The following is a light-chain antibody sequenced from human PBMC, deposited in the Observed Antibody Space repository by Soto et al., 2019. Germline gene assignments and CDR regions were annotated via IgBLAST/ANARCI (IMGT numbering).Light chain of an antibody. J-gene: IGLJ1*01. CDR3: ASYAGTKLFV. CDR1: SSDVGFYNF. V-gene: IGLV2-8*01. Sequence: QSVLTQPPSASGSPGQSLTISCTGTSSDVGFYNFVSWHQQRPGKAPKLVIYEVTKRPSGVPDRFPGSKSGSTASLTVSGLQADDEADYYCASYAGTKLFVFGSGTKVTVL. CDR2: EVT.